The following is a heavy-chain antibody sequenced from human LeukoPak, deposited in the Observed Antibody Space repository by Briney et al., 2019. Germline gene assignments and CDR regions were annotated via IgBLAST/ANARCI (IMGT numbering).Heavy chain of an antibody. D-gene: IGHD1-26*01. CDR3: AKDLSWWEGVRGDFDY. CDR1: GFTFNNYG. J-gene: IGHJ4*02. V-gene: IGHV3-23*01. Sequence: GGSLRLSCAASGFTFNNYGMHWVRQAPGKGLEWVSAISGSGGSTYYADSVKGRFTISRDNSKNTLYLQMNSLRAEDTAVYYCAKDLSWWEGVRGDFDYWGQGTLVTVSS. CDR2: ISGSGGST.